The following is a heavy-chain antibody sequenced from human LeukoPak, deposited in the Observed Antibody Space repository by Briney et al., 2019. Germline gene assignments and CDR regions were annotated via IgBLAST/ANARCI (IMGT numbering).Heavy chain of an antibody. CDR2: ISSSSSYI. CDR1: GFTFSSYA. Sequence: AGGSLRLSCAASGFTFSSYAMSWVRQAPGKGLEWVSSISSSSSYIYYADSVKGRFTISRDNAKNSLYLQMNSLRAEDTAVYYCARGRYSSGWTGEDYFDYWGQGTLVTVSS. J-gene: IGHJ4*02. CDR3: ARGRYSSGWTGEDYFDY. V-gene: IGHV3-21*01. D-gene: IGHD6-19*01.